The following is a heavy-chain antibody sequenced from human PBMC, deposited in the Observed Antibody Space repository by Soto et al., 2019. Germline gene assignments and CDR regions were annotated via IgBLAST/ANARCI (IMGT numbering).Heavy chain of an antibody. Sequence: SETLSLTCAVSGGSISGGYYYWGWLRQSPGKGPEWVGSVFYTGFTSYNPSLESRVSVSVDTSKNQFSLKVSGVSAADTAVYYCARLGYCSSATCKYYFYYYGMDVWGQGTTVTVSS. D-gene: IGHD2-2*01. CDR3: ARLGYCSSATCKYYFYYYGMDV. CDR2: VFYTGFT. V-gene: IGHV4-39*01. CDR1: GGSISGGYYY. J-gene: IGHJ6*02.